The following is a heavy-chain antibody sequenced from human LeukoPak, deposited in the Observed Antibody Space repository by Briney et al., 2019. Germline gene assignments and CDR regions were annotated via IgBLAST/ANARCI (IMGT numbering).Heavy chain of an antibody. V-gene: IGHV3-11*06. CDR1: GFTFSDYY. CDR3: ARTLGSNPGALDAFDI. D-gene: IGHD3-16*02. CDR2: ISSRGAYT. Sequence: GGSLRLSCAASGFTFSDYYMRWIRQAPGKGLEWISYISSRGAYTTYADSVRGRFTISRDNAKNSLYLQMNSLRAEDTAVYYCARTLGSNPGALDAFDIWGQGTMVTVSS. J-gene: IGHJ3*02.